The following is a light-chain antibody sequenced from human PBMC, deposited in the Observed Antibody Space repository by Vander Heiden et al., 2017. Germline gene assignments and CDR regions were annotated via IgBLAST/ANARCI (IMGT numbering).Light chain of an antibody. Sequence: QSVLTQPPSASGTPGQRVTISCSGSSSNIGSNYVYWYQQLPATAPNLLIYSNNQRPSGVPDRFSGSKSGTSASLAISGLRSEDEADYYCAAWDDSLSGWVFGGGTKLTVL. CDR1: SSNIGSNY. CDR3: AAWDDSLSGWV. CDR2: SNN. J-gene: IGLJ3*02. V-gene: IGLV1-47*02.